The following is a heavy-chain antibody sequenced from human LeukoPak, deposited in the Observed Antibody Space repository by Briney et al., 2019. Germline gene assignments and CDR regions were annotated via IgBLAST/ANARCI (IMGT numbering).Heavy chain of an antibody. D-gene: IGHD2-8*01. Sequence: PGGSLRLSCVVSGITSTGYSMTWVRQAPGKGLEWVSSISSSSDYILYADSMKGRFTISRDNAKNSLYLQMNSLRAEDMALYYCTRGTDGLWDYWGQGTLVTVSS. CDR3: TRGTDGLWDY. CDR1: GITSTGYS. CDR2: ISSSSDYI. V-gene: IGHV3-21*06. J-gene: IGHJ4*02.